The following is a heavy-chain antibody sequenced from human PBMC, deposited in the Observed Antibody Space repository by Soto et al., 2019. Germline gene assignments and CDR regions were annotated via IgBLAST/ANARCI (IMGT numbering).Heavy chain of an antibody. CDR1: GSTFSSYG. CDR3: ARELGGGSLPLFDY. D-gene: IGHD1-26*01. CDR2: IWYDGSNK. V-gene: IGHV3-33*01. Sequence: GGSLRLSCGASGSTFSSYGMHWVRQAPGKGLEWVAVIWYDGSNKYYADSVKGRFTISRDNSKNTLYLQMNSLRAEDPAVYYCARELGGGSLPLFDYWGQGTLVTVSS. J-gene: IGHJ4*02.